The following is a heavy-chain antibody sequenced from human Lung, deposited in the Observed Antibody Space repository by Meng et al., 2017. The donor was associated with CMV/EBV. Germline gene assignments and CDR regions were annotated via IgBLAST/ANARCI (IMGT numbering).Heavy chain of an antibody. CDR1: GDSVSSSDYH. J-gene: IGHJ4*02. Sequence: SETLSLXXSVSGDSVSSSDYHWAWIRQPPGKGLECIGSIHSSGYTYSNPSLKSRVAFSLDTSKNQFSLKLSSVTAADTAVYYCARDYKFDTRPFDYWGQGXLVTVSS. D-gene: IGHD3-22*01. V-gene: IGHV4-39*07. CDR3: ARDYKFDTRPFDY. CDR2: IHSSGYT.